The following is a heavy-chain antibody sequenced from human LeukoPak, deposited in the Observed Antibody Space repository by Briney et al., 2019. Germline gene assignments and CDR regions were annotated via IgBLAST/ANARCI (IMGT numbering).Heavy chain of an antibody. CDR2: FLYSGST. V-gene: IGHV4-59*01. CDR3: ATGDKRPIELDY. J-gene: IGHJ4*02. CDR1: GASISSYY. D-gene: IGHD2/OR15-2a*01. Sequence: KPSETLSLTCTVSGASISSYYCTWIRQPPGKGLEWIGYFLYSGSTNNNPSLNSRVTISVDTSKNQCSLKLNSVTAADTAVYYCATGDKRPIELDYWGQGTLVTVSS.